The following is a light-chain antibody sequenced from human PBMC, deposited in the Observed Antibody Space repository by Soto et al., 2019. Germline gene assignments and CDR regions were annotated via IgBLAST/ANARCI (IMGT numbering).Light chain of an antibody. CDR2: DAS. CDR1: QAISNN. CDR3: QQANDWPPT. V-gene: IGKV3-15*01. Sequence: RVMPQSPVTLSVSPGERVTLSCRASQAISNNLAWYQQKPGQAPRLLIFDASTRATGIPARFSGSGSGTEFTLTISGLQSEDFAVYYCQQANDWPPTFGQGTRV. J-gene: IGKJ1*01.